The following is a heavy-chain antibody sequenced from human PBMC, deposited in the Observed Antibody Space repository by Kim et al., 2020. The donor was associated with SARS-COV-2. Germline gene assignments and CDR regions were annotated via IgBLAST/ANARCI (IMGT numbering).Heavy chain of an antibody. CDR1: GFTFSNYG. CDR3: AKGGLYSSNGAFDI. V-gene: IGHV3-30*18. D-gene: IGHD6-19*01. Sequence: GGSLRLSCAASGFTFSNYGMHWVRQAPGKGLEWVAVISYDGSDRYYVDSVKGRFTISRDNSKITLYLQMNSLRAEDTAVYYCAKGGLYSSNGAFDIWGQGTMVTVSS. CDR2: ISYDGSDR. J-gene: IGHJ3*02.